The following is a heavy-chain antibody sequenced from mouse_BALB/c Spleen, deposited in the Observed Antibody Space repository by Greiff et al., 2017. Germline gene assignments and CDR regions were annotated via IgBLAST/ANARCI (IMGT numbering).Heavy chain of an antibody. CDR1: GYSITSGYY. Sequence: EVQRVESGPGLVKPSQSLSLTCSVTGYSITSGYYWNWIRQFPGNKLEWMGYISYDGSNNYNPSLKNRISITRDTSKNQFFLKLNSVTTEDTATYYCANYYGSSYGFDYWGQGTTLTVSS. CDR2: ISYDGSN. CDR3: ANYYGSSYGFDY. D-gene: IGHD1-1*01. V-gene: IGHV3-6*02. J-gene: IGHJ2*01.